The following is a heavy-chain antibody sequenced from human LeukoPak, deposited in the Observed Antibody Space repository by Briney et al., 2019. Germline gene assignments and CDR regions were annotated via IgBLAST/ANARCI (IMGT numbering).Heavy chain of an antibody. CDR2: IYYSAST. V-gene: IGHV4-59*05. D-gene: IGHD2-2*01. CDR1: GGFISSYY. CDR3: ARHGVGDIVVVPAAMEIGDDNWFDP. Sequence: SETLSLTCTVSGGFISSYYWSWIRQPPGKGLEWIGSIYYSASTYYNPSLKSRVTISVDTSKNQFSLKLSSVTAADTAVYYCARHGVGDIVVVPAAMEIGDDNWFDPWGQGTLVTVSS. J-gene: IGHJ5*02.